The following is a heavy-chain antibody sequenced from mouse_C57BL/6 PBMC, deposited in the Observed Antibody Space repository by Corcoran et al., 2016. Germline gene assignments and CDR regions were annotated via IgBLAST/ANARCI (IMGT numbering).Heavy chain of an antibody. CDR1: GYTFTDYY. D-gene: IGHD4-1*01. Sequence: EVQLQQSGPELVKPGASVKISCKASGYTFTDYYMNWVKQSHGKSLEWIGDINPNNGGTSYNQKFKGKATLTVDKSSSTAYMELRSLTSEDSAVYYCARRESLGVWGTGTTVTVSS. CDR3: ARRESLGV. CDR2: INPNNGGT. V-gene: IGHV1-26*01. J-gene: IGHJ1*03.